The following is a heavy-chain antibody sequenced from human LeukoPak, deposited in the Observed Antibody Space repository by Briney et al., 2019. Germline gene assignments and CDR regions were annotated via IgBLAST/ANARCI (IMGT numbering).Heavy chain of an antibody. CDR3: ASQGSIAAAGTRY. Sequence: ASVKVSCKASGYTFINYYMHWVRQAPGQGLEWMGIINPSGGSTSYAQKFQGRVTMTRDTSTSTVYMELSSLRSEDTAVYYCASQGSIAAAGTRYWGQGTLVTVSS. V-gene: IGHV1-46*01. CDR2: INPSGGST. D-gene: IGHD6-13*01. J-gene: IGHJ4*02. CDR1: GYTFINYY.